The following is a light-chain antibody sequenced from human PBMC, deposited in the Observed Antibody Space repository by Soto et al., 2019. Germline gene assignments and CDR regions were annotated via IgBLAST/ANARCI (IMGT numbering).Light chain of an antibody. CDR3: QQYDSSPFT. CDR1: QTITKYY. V-gene: IGKV3-20*01. Sequence: EIVLTQSPGTLSLSPGERATLSCRASQTITKYYLAWYQQKPGQAPRLLIYGASIRATDIPDRLSGSGSGTDFTLTISRLEPEDFAVYYCQQYDSSPFTFGPGTKVDIK. CDR2: GAS. J-gene: IGKJ3*01.